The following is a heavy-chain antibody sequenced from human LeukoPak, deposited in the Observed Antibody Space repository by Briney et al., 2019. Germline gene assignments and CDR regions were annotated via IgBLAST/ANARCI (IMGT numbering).Heavy chain of an antibody. J-gene: IGHJ4*02. CDR2: ISYDGSNK. CDR3: ARGVYYYDSSGYGV. V-gene: IGHV3-30*04. CDR1: GFTFDDYA. Sequence: GGSLRLSCAASGFTFDDYAMHWVRQAPGKGLEWVAVISYDGSNKYYADSVKGRFTISRDNSKNTLYLQMNSLRAEDTAVYYCARGVYYYDSSGYGVWGQGTLVTVSS. D-gene: IGHD3-22*01.